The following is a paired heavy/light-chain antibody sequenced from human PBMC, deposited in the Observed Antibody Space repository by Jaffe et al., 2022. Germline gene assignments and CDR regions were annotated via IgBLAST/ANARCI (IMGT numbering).Heavy chain of an antibody. D-gene: IGHD3-10*01. CDR1: GGSISSYY. CDR2: IYYSGST. J-gene: IGHJ3*02. CDR3: ARDLGAYYYGSGSYSIPPRDDAFDI. Sequence: QVQLQESGPGLVKPSETLSLTCTVSGGSISSYYWSWIRQPPGKGLEWIGYIYYSGSTNYNPSLKSRVTISVDTSKNQFSLKLSSVTAADTAVYYCARDLGAYYYGSGSYSIPPRDDAFDIWGQGTMVTVSS. V-gene: IGHV4-59*01.
Light chain of an antibody. V-gene: IGKV3-15*01. CDR1: QSVSSN. CDR3: QQYNRGIT. CDR2: GAS. J-gene: IGKJ5*01. Sequence: EIVMTQSPATLSVSPGERATLSCRASQSVSSNLAWYQQKPGQAPRLLIYGASTRATGIPARFSGSGSGTEFTLTISSLQSEDFAVYYCQQYNRGITFGQGTRLEIK.